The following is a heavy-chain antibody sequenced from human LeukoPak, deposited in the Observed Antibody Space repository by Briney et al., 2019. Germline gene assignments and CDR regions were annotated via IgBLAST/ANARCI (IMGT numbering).Heavy chain of an antibody. D-gene: IGHD3-3*01. CDR1: GYSISSGYY. V-gene: IGHV4-38-2*01. J-gene: IGHJ4*02. CDR2: IYHSGST. Sequence: PSETLSLTCAVSGYSISSGYYWGWIRQPPGKGLEWIGSIYHSGSTYYNPSLKSRVTISVDTSKNQFSLKLSSVTAADTAVYYCARRVFWSGSYYFDYWGQGTLVTVSS. CDR3: ARRVFWSGSYYFDY.